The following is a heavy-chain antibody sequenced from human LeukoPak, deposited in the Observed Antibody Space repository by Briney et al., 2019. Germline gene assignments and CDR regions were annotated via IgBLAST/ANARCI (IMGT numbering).Heavy chain of an antibody. CDR1: GYSFTSYW. CDR2: IYPGDSDT. V-gene: IGHV5-51*01. Sequence: GESLKISCKGSGYSFTSYWIGWVRQMPGKGLEWMGIIYPGDSDTRYSPSFQGQVTISADKSISTAYLQWSSLKASDTAMYYCARHKGYDTLTGDLDYWGQGTLVTVSS. D-gene: IGHD3-9*01. CDR3: ARHKGYDTLTGDLDY. J-gene: IGHJ4*02.